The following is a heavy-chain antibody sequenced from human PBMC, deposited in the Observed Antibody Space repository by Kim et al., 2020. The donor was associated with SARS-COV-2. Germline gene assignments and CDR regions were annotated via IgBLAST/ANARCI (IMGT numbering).Heavy chain of an antibody. CDR2: TYYRSKWYN. CDR3: ARGPGDGSGSYSNPFDY. J-gene: IGHJ4*02. V-gene: IGHV6-1*01. CDR1: GDSVSSNSAA. D-gene: IGHD3-10*01. Sequence: SQTLSLTCAISGDSVSSNSAAWNWIRQSPSRGLEWLGRTYYRSKWYNDYAVSVKSRITINPDTSKNQFSLQLNSVTPEDTAVYYCARGPGDGSGSYSNPFDYWAQGTLVAVSS.